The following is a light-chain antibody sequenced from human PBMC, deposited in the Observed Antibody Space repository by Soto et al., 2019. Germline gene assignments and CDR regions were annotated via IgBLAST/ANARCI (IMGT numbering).Light chain of an antibody. CDR2: HAS. V-gene: IGKV1-5*01. CDR1: QSISSW. Sequence: DIQMTQSPSTLPASVGDRVTITCRASQSISSWLAWYQQKPGTAPKLLIYHASTLESGVPSRFSGSGSGTDFTLTISRLEPEDFAVYYCQQCGSSPPITFGQGTRLEIK. J-gene: IGKJ5*01. CDR3: QQCGSSPPIT.